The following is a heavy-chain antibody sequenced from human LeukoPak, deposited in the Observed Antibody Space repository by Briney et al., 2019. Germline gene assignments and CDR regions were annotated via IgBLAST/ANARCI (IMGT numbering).Heavy chain of an antibody. V-gene: IGHV4-34*01. Sequence: SETLSLTCAVYGGSFSGYYWSWIRQPPGKGLEWIGEINHSGSTNYNPSLKSRVTISVDTSKNQFSLKLSSVTAADTAVYYCPRGRSSRNRPRLDYWGQGTLVTVSS. J-gene: IGHJ4*02. D-gene: IGHD1-14*01. CDR1: GGSFSGYY. CDR3: PRGRSSRNRPRLDY. CDR2: INHSGST.